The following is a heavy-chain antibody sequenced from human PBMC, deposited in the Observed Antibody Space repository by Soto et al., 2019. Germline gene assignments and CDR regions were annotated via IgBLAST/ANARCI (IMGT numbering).Heavy chain of an antibody. Sequence: QVQLVQSGAEVKKPGASVKVSCKASGYTFTSYGISWVRQAPGQGLEWMGWISAYNGNTNYAQKLQGSVTMTTDTSTSTAYREMRSLRSDDTAVYYCARDLDEGGVGIYYPRSYYGMDVWGQGTTVTVSS. V-gene: IGHV1-18*04. CDR1: GYTFTSYG. CDR3: ARDLDEGGVGIYYPRSYYGMDV. J-gene: IGHJ6*02. CDR2: ISAYNGNT. D-gene: IGHD3-10*01.